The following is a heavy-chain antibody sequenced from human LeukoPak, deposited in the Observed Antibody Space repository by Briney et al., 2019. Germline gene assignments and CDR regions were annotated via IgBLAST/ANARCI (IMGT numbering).Heavy chain of an antibody. CDR1: GFTFSSYS. D-gene: IGHD2-15*01. CDR3: ARDPIGLCSGVSCYRGFDA. V-gene: IGHV3-21*01. J-gene: IGHJ5*02. Sequence: PGGSLRVSRAASGFTFSSYSMNGVCQAPGKGLEWVSSISSSSSYIYYADSVKGRFTISRDNAKNSLYLQMNSLRAEDTAVYYCARDPIGLCSGVSCYRGFDACGQGNLVTVSS. CDR2: ISSSSSYI.